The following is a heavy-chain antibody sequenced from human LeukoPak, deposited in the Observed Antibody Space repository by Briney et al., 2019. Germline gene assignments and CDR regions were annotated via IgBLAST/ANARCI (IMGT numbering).Heavy chain of an antibody. CDR2: FSSSSSYI. V-gene: IGHV3-21*01. Sequence: PGGSLRLSCAASGFTFSRYSMNWVRQAPGKGLEWGSSFSSSSSYIYYADSVEGRFTVSRDNDKNSMYLKMNSLRAEDTAVYYCARVAEDSSGWYGWGPYYFDYWGQGTLVTVSS. D-gene: IGHD6-19*01. CDR3: ARVAEDSSGWYGWGPYYFDY. J-gene: IGHJ4*02. CDR1: GFTFSRYS.